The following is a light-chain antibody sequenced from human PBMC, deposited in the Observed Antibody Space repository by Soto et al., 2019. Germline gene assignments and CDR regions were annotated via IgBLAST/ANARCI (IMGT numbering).Light chain of an antibody. J-gene: IGKJ5*01. Sequence: DIQMTQSPSSLFASVGDRVTITCQAAQDIIIYLNWYQQKPGKAPNLLIYDASNLEIGVPSRFSGSGSGTHFTFTISSLQTEDIGTYYCQQYDILPITFGRGTRLEI. V-gene: IGKV1-33*01. CDR2: DAS. CDR1: QDIIIY. CDR3: QQYDILPIT.